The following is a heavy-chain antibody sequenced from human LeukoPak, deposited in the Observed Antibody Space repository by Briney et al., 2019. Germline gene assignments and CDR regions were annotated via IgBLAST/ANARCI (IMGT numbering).Heavy chain of an antibody. D-gene: IGHD6-19*01. CDR1: GGTFSSYA. Sequence: SVKVSCKASGGTFSSYAISWVRQAPGQGLEWMGGIIPIFGTANYAQKFQGRVTITADESTSTAYMELSSLRSEDTAVFYCARARVSVAPMAPVVDNWFDPWGQGTLVTVSS. J-gene: IGHJ5*02. V-gene: IGHV1-69*13. CDR2: IIPIFGTA. CDR3: ARARVSVAPMAPVVDNWFDP.